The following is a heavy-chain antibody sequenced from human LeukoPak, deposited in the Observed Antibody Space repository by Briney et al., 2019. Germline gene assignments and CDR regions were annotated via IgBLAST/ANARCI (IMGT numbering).Heavy chain of an antibody. CDR3: AKSGYGYCSGPSCLPVGV. CDR2: ISGSGGTT. V-gene: IGHV3-23*01. CDR1: GYTFTNYA. J-gene: IGHJ6*02. Sequence: SCKASGYTFTNYAMSWVRQAPGKGLEWVSVISGSGGTTYYADSVKGRFTISRDNSKNTLYLQMNSLRAEDTAVYYYAKSGYGYCSGPSCLPVGVWGQGTTVTVSS. D-gene: IGHD2-15*01.